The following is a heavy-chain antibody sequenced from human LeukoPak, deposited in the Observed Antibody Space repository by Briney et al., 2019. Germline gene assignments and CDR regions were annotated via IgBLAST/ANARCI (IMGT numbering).Heavy chain of an antibody. CDR2: IRYDEDNK. J-gene: IGHJ4*02. CDR3: AKDVRGFSGSSRPSDY. D-gene: IGHD1-26*01. V-gene: IGHV3-30*02. CDR1: GFTFSSYG. Sequence: GGSLRLSCAASGFTFSSYGMHWVRQAPGKGLEWVAYIRYDEDNKYYADSVKGRFTISRDNSKNTLYLQMNSLRAEDTAVYYCAKDVRGFSGSSRPSDYWGQGTLVTVSS.